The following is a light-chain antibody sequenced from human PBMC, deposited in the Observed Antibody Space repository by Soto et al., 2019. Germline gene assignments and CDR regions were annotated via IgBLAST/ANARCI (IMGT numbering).Light chain of an antibody. V-gene: IGKV1-27*01. CDR1: QGISNY. CDR2: AES. Sequence: DIQMTQSPSSLSASVGDRVTLTCRASQGISNYVAWYQQKPGKVPTLLINAESTLQSGVPSRFSGSGSGTDFTLTISSLQPEDVAPYYCQKYDSAPLTFGGGTKVEI. J-gene: IGKJ4*01. CDR3: QKYDSAPLT.